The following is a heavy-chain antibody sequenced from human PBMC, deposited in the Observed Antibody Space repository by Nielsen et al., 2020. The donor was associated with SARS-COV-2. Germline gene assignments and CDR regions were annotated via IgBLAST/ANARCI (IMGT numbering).Heavy chain of an antibody. CDR2: IDYRGKT. J-gene: IGHJ5*01. CDR1: GGSIRNTY. V-gene: IGHV4-31*11. D-gene: IGHD2-2*01. Sequence: LRLSCAVSGGSIRNTYWTWIRQHPGKGLEWVGYIDYRGKTYYNPSLKSRASMSVDTSKNQFSLMLSSVTAADTAVFYCARESEYRDRWKALDSWGHGTLVTVS. CDR3: ARESEYRDRWKALDS.